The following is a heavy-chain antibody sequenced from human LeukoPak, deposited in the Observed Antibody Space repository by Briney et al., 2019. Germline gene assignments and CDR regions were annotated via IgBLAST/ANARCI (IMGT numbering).Heavy chain of an antibody. CDR3: ARDLDY. CDR2: ISYDGSNK. V-gene: IGHV3-30-3*01. CDR1: GFTFSSYA. Sequence: GRSLRLSCAASGFTFSSYAMHWVRQAPGKGLEWVAVISYDGSNKYYADSVKGRFTISRDNSKNTLYLQMNSLRVEDTAVYYCARDLDYWGQGTLVTVSS. J-gene: IGHJ4*02.